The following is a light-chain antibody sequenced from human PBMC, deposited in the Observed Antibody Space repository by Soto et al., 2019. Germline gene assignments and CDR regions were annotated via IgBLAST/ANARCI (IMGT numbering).Light chain of an antibody. V-gene: IGKV1-9*01. J-gene: IGKJ4*01. CDR1: QGMSTY. CDR3: QQLNGYQLA. CDR2: SAS. Sequence: DMQLTQSPSFLSASVGDTVTITGRASQGMSTYLAWYQQKPGKVPKLLIRSASTLQSGVPPRFSGGGSGTEFTLTISTLEPDDSGIYYCQQLNGYQLAFGGGTNVEIK.